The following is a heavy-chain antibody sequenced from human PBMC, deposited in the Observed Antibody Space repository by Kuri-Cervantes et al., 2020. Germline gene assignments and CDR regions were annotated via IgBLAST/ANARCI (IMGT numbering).Heavy chain of an antibody. V-gene: IGHV4-61*01. CDR1: GGSVSSGSYY. CDR2: IYYSGST. Sequence: SETLSLTCTVSGGSVSSGSYYWSWIRQPPGKGLEWSGYIYYSGSTNYNPSLKSRVTISVDTSKNQFSLKLSSVTAADTAVYYCARVGSSGWYAGYWGQGTLVPSPQ. CDR3: ARVGSSGWYAGY. D-gene: IGHD6-19*01. J-gene: IGHJ4*02.